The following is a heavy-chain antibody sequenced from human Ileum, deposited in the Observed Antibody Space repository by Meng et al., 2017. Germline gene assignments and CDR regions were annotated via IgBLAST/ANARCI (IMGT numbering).Heavy chain of an antibody. J-gene: IGHJ4*01. V-gene: IGHV1-3*01. Sequence: QVQFVQSGAEVKKPGASVRLSCKASGFTFSNYVIYWVRQAPGQSLEWLGWIHAGSGDTKFSQTFQGRLTFDRDTSADTVYMELSSLTSGDRAVYYCGRGRASFYFDFLGQGTLVTVSS. D-gene: IGHD6-6*01. CDR2: IHAGSGDT. CDR1: GFTFSNYV. CDR3: GRGRASFYFDF.